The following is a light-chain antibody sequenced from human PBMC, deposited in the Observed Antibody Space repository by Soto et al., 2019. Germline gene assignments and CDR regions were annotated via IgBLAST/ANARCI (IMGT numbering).Light chain of an antibody. CDR3: QRYNDYPWT. CDR1: LRISTW. J-gene: IGKJ1*01. V-gene: IGKV1-5*03. CDR2: KSS. Sequence: DSQMTQSPSTLSASVGDRVTITCRASLRISTWLAWYQQKPGKAPKLLIYKSSSLESGVPSRFSGSGSGTEFTLTISSLQPDDFASYYCQRYNDYPWTFGQGTKVEVK.